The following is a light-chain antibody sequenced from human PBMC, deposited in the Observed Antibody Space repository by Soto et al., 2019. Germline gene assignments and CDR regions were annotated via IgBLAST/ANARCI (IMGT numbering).Light chain of an antibody. CDR1: QSISTS. J-gene: IGKJ1*01. CDR2: KAS. CDR3: QHCDSYWT. Sequence: DIQMTQSPSTLSASVGDRVTITCRASQSISTSLAWYQQKPGKAPKVLIYKASNLESGVPSRFSGIGSGTEFTLTISSLQPDDFATYYCQHCDSYWTFGQGTKVEIK. V-gene: IGKV1-5*03.